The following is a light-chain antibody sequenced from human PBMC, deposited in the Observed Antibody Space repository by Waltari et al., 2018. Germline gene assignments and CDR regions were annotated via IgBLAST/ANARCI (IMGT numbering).Light chain of an antibody. V-gene: IGLV1-44*01. Sequence: QSVLTQPPSASGTPGQRVTISCSGSASNIGGNLVNWYQQLPGKAPKLLIYRGELRPSGVPDRFSGSKSGTSASLAISWLQSEDEADYFYASWDDSLNGHWVFGGGTKVTVL. CDR1: ASNIGGNL. J-gene: IGLJ3*02. CDR3: ASWDDSLNGHWV. CDR2: RGE.